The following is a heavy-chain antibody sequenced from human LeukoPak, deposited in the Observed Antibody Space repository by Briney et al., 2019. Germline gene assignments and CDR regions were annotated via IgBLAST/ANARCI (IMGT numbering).Heavy chain of an antibody. CDR1: GYTFTGYY. Sequence: ASVKVSCKASGYTFTGYYMHWVRQAPGQGLEWMGWINPNSGGTNYAQKFQGRVTMTRDTSISTAYMGLSRLRSDDTAVYYCARVRQYYGSGSYRHFDYWGQGTLVTVSS. J-gene: IGHJ4*02. CDR2: INPNSGGT. CDR3: ARVRQYYGSGSYRHFDY. D-gene: IGHD3-10*01. V-gene: IGHV1-2*02.